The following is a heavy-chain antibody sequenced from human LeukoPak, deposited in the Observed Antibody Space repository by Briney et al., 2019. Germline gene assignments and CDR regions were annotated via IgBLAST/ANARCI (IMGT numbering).Heavy chain of an antibody. CDR2: MNPNSGNT. J-gene: IGHJ5*02. Sequence: ASVKVSCKASGYTFTSYDINWVRQATGQGLEWMGWMNPNSGNTGYAQKFQGRVTMTRNTSISTAYMELSSLRSEDTAVYYCARGSPYFDWLSGSFDPWGQGTLVTVSS. D-gene: IGHD3-9*01. CDR3: ARGSPYFDWLSGSFDP. CDR1: GYTFTSYD. V-gene: IGHV1-8*01.